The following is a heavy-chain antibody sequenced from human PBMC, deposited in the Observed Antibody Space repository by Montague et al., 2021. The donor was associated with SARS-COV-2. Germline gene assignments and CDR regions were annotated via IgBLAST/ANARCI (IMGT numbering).Heavy chain of an antibody. V-gene: IGHV4-34*01. CDR3: TRGAPGD. CDR2: ICPSGSA. CDR1: GGSFSDYK. Sequence: SETLSLTCAVSGGSFSDYKWTWIRQSPGKGLEWIGQICPSGSANYNPSLKSRVTISVDTAKNQFSLKLTSVTVADTAVYYCTRGAPGDWDQGTLVTVSS. J-gene: IGHJ4*02.